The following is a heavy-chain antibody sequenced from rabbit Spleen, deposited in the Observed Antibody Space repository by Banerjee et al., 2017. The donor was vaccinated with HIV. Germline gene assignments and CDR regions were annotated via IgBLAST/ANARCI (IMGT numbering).Heavy chain of an antibody. CDR2: IYTGSSGST. J-gene: IGHJ4*01. V-gene: IGHV1S40*01. D-gene: IGHD6-1*01. CDR1: GFSFSGSYY. Sequence: QSLEESGGDLVKPEGSLTLTCTASGFSFSGSYYMCWVRQAPGKGLEWIGCIYTGSSGSTYYASWAKGRFTISKTSSTTVTLQMTSLTAADTATYFCARDCDYNGPYGGYGYTNLWGPGTLVTVS. CDR3: ARDCDYNGPYGGYGYTNL.